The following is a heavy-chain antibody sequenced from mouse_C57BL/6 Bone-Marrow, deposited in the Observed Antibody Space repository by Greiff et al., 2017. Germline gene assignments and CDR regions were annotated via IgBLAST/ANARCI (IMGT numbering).Heavy chain of an antibody. CDR3: ARRWLLRLFAY. Sequence: EVMLVESGGGLVKPGGSLKLSCAASGFTFSSYAMSWVRQTPEKRLEWVATISDGGSYTYYPDNVKGRFTISRDNAKNNLYLQMSHLKSEDTAMYYCARRWLLRLFAYWGQGTLVTVSA. CDR2: ISDGGSYT. V-gene: IGHV5-4*03. CDR1: GFTFSSYA. J-gene: IGHJ3*01. D-gene: IGHD2-3*01.